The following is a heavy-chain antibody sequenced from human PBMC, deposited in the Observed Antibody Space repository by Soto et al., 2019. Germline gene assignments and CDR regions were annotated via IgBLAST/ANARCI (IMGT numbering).Heavy chain of an antibody. CDR3: ARAVGSTVPVAGTGRRAFDI. CDR1: GYTFTRYS. D-gene: IGHD6-19*01. J-gene: IGHJ3*02. Sequence: ASVPVSCKASGYTFTRYSLHWVRPAPGQRLAWMGWINAGNGNTKYSQKVQGRTTITRDTAASTAYMELSSLRSEDTAVYYLARAVGSTVPVAGTGRRAFDIWVQGTRVTVSS. V-gene: IGHV1-3*01. CDR2: INAGNGNT.